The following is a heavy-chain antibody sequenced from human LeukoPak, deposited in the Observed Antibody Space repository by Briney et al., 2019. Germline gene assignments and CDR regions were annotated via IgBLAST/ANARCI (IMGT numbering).Heavy chain of an antibody. V-gene: IGHV4-59*01. J-gene: IGHJ4*02. D-gene: IGHD1-1*01. Sequence: PSETLSLTCAVYGGSFSGYYWSWIRQPPGKGLEWIGYIYYSGSTNYNPSLKSRATISVDTSKNQFSLKLSSVTAADTAVYYCAREGGTGTFDYWGQGTLVTVSS. CDR2: IYYSGST. CDR3: AREGGTGTFDY. CDR1: GGSFSGYY.